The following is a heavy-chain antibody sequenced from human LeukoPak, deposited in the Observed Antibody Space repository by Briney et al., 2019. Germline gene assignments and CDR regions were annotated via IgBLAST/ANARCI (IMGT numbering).Heavy chain of an antibody. D-gene: IGHD5-24*01. CDR1: GYTFTSYG. J-gene: IGHJ3*02. V-gene: IGHV1-18*01. CDR2: ISAYNGNT. Sequence: ASVKVSCKASGYTFTSYGISWVRQAPGQGLEWMGWISAYNGNTNYAQKLQGRVTTTTDTSTSTAYMELRSLRSDDTAVYYCARDLGGWLQARGDAFDIWGQGTMVTVSS. CDR3: ARDLGGWLQARGDAFDI.